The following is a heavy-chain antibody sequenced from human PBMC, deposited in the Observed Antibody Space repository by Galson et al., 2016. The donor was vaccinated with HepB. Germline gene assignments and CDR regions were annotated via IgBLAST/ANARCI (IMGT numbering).Heavy chain of an antibody. CDR2: INPHSGVT. D-gene: IGHD1-26*01. CDR1: GYTFSDYY. CDR3: ARDDGVGSTLLHH. V-gene: IGHV1-2*02. Sequence: SVKVSCKASGYTFSDYYMHWVRQAPGQGLEWMGWINPHSGVTKYAQKFQGRVTMTRDTSISPAYMDLSRLRSDDTALYYCARDDGVGSTLLHHWGQGTLVTVSS. J-gene: IGHJ1*01.